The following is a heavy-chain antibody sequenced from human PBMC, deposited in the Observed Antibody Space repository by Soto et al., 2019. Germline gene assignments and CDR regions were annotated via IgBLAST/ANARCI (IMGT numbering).Heavy chain of an antibody. D-gene: IGHD2-2*01. Sequence: QVQLVQSGAEVKKPGASVKVSCKASGYTFTGYYMHWVRQAPGQGLEWMGWINPNSGGTNYAQKCQGRVTMTRDTSISSAYMELSRLRSDDTAVYYCARVLGNRHCSSTSCYRYYYFDYWGQGTLVTVSS. CDR1: GYTFTGYY. CDR3: ARVLGNRHCSSTSCYRYYYFDY. J-gene: IGHJ4*02. CDR2: INPNSGGT. V-gene: IGHV1-2*02.